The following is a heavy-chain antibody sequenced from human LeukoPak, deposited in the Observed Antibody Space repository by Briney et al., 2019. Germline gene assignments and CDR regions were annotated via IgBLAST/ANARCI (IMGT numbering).Heavy chain of an antibody. J-gene: IGHJ4*02. D-gene: IGHD4-23*01. CDR1: GGSISSYY. CDR3: ARAYGGNSFDY. CDR2: IYYSGST. V-gene: IGHV4-59*01. Sequence: SETLSLTCTVSGGSISSYYWSWIRQPPGKGLEWIGYIYYSGSTNYNPSLKSRVTISVDTSKNQFSLKLSSVTAADTAVYYCARAYGGNSFDYWGQGTLVTVSS.